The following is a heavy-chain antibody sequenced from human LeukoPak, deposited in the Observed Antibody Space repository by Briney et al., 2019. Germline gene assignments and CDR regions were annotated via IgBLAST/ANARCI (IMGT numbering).Heavy chain of an antibody. CDR3: ARRASSYGMDV. D-gene: IGHD1-26*01. V-gene: IGHV3-21*01. CDR1: GFTFSSYS. CDR2: ISSSSSYI. Sequence: GGSLRLSCAASGFTFSSYSMNWVRQAPGKGLEWVSSISSSSSYIYYADSVKGRFTISRDNAKNSLYLQMNSLRAEDTAVYYCARRASSYGMDVWGQGTTVTVSS. J-gene: IGHJ6*02.